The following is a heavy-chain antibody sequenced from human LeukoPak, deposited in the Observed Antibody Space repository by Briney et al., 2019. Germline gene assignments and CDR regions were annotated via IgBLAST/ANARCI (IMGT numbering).Heavy chain of an antibody. CDR1: GFIFSGYG. J-gene: IGHJ4*02. CDR3: AKESQLSYSGTFYIDF. V-gene: IGHV3-30*02. Sequence: GGSLRLSCAASGFIFSGYGMNWVRQAPGRGLEWLSFIRYDGSNKYYADSVKGRFTISRDSSKSTLYLQMDSLRAEDTAIYYCAKESQLSYSGTFYIDFWGQGTLVTVSS. CDR2: IRYDGSNK. D-gene: IGHD1-26*01.